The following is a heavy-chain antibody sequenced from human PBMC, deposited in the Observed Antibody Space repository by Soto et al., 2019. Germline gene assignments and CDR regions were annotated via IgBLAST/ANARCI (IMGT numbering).Heavy chain of an antibody. CDR2: INPNGGST. Sequence: ASVKVTCKASGYIFINYYIHWVRQAPGQGLEWIGIINPNGGSTNYAQKFRGRVTMARDTSTSTVYMELSSLRSEDTAVYYCARNIYYDILTGYSPYYYYYYMDVWGKGTTVTVSS. V-gene: IGHV1-46*03. D-gene: IGHD3-9*01. CDR1: GYIFINYY. J-gene: IGHJ6*03. CDR3: ARNIYYDILTGYSPYYYYYYMDV.